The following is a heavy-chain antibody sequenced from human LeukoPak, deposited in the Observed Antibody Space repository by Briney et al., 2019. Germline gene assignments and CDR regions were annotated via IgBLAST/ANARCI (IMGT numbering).Heavy chain of an antibody. D-gene: IGHD1-26*01. V-gene: IGHV4-34*01. J-gene: IGHJ4*02. Sequence: SETLSLTCAVYGGSFSGYYWSWIRQPPGKGLEWIGEINHSGSTNYNPSLNGRVTMSLDKSSNQLSLHLTSVTAADTATYFCSRESGPFCPLGYWGQGTLVIVSS. CDR3: SRESGPFCPLGY. CDR2: INHSGST. CDR1: GGSFSGYY.